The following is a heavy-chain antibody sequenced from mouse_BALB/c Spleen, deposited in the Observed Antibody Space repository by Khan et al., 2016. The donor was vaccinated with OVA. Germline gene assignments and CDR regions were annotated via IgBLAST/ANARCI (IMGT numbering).Heavy chain of an antibody. CDR1: GYTFTDYA. D-gene: IGHD1-3*01. J-gene: IGHJ3*01. CDR2: ISTYYGDA. Sequence: QVQLQQSGAELVRPGVSVKISCKGSGYTFTDYAMHWVKQSHAKSLEWIGVISTYYGDADYNQKFKGKATMTVDKSSSTAYMELARLTSEASAIYDGGGGSGNVRFAYWGQGTLVTASA. CDR3: GGGSGNVRFAY. V-gene: IGHV1S137*01.